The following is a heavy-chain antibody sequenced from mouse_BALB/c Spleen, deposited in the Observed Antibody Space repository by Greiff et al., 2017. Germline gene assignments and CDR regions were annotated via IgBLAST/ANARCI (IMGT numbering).Heavy chain of an antibody. J-gene: IGHJ4*01. CDR3: ARLDPDVELAMDY. Sequence: EVKGVESGGGLVQPGGSLKLSCAASGFDFSRYWMSWVRQAPGKGLEWIGEINPDSSTTNYTPSLKDKFIISRDNAKNTLYLKMSKERSEDTTLCYWARLDPDVELAMDYWGQGTSVTASS. V-gene: IGHV4-1*02. CDR2: INPDSSTT. CDR1: GFDFSRYW.